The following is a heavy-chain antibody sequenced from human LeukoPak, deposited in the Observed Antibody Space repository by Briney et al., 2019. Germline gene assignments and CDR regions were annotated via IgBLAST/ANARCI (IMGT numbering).Heavy chain of an antibody. CDR1: GLTFGDYT. Sequence: GGSLRLSCAASGLTFGDYTMNWVRQAPGNGLEWVATVKQDGSEKYYVDSVKGRFTISRDNAKNSLYLQMNSLRAEDTAVYHRARDQTPYFWGQGTLVTVSS. V-gene: IGHV3-7*01. J-gene: IGHJ4*02. CDR3: ARDQTPYF. CDR2: VKQDGSEK.